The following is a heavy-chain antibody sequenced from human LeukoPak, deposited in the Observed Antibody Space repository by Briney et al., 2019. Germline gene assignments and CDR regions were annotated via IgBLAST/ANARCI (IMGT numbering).Heavy chain of an antibody. J-gene: IGHJ4*02. Sequence: GGSLRLSCAASGFTFTSYAMGWVRQAPGKGLEWVSTISSSGESTYYAYSVKGRFTISRDNSKNTLCLQMSSLRAEDTAVYYCAQGGSSWSRSDYWGQGTLVTVSS. CDR3: AQGGSSWSRSDY. CDR1: GFTFTSYA. CDR2: ISSSGEST. D-gene: IGHD6-13*01. V-gene: IGHV3-23*01.